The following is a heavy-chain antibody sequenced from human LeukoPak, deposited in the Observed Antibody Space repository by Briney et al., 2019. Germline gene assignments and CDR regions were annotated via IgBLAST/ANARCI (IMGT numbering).Heavy chain of an antibody. CDR3: ARDRRGCGGDCYSPDFDY. CDR1: GGTFSSYA. D-gene: IGHD2-21*02. Sequence: ASVKVSCKASGGTFSSYAISWVRQAPGQGLEWMGGIIPIFGTANYAQKFQGRVTITADESTSTAYMELSSLRSEDTAVYYCARDRRGCGGDCYSPDFDYWGQGTLVTVSS. J-gene: IGHJ4*02. CDR2: IIPIFGTA. V-gene: IGHV1-69*01.